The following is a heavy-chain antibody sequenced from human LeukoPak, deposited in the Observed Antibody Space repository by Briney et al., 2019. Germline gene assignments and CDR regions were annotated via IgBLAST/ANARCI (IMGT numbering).Heavy chain of an antibody. Sequence: GGSLRLSCAASGFTFSSYAMSWVRQAPGKGLEWVSAISGSGGSTYYADSVKGRFTISRDNSKNTLYPQMNSLRAEDTAVYYCAKRGYYDFWSGPTDDYWGQGTLVTVSS. D-gene: IGHD3-3*01. J-gene: IGHJ4*02. V-gene: IGHV3-23*01. CDR1: GFTFSSYA. CDR3: AKRGYYDFWSGPTDDY. CDR2: ISGSGGST.